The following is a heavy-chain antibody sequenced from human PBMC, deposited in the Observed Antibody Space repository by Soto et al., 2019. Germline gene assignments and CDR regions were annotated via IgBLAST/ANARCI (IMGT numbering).Heavy chain of an antibody. J-gene: IGHJ3*02. V-gene: IGHV3-53*01. CDR3: AREVVVNDHGAFDI. Sequence: QTVGSLRLSCAASGFTVSSNYMSWVRQAPGKGLEWVSVIYSGNNIYYADSVKGRFTISRDNSKNTLYLQMNSLRAEDTAVYYCAREVVVNDHGAFDICGQGTMLTVSS. CDR1: GFTVSSNY. CDR2: IYSGNNI. D-gene: IGHD3-22*01.